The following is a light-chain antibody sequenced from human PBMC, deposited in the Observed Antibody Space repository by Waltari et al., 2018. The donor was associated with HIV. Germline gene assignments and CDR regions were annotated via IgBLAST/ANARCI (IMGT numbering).Light chain of an antibody. CDR2: RNS. Sequence: QSALTQPPSTSGTPGQTVTIPCSGSSSNIGDNYVSWYQQLPGTAPKLLIYRNSQRPSGVRDRFSVSKSGPSASLAINELRSEDEAEYHCAAWDDSLSGWVFGGGTNLTVL. V-gene: IGLV1-47*01. J-gene: IGLJ3*02. CDR1: SSNIGDNY. CDR3: AAWDDSLSGWV.